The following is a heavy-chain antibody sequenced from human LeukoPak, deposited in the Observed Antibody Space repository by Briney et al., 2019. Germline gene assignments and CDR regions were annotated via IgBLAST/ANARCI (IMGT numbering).Heavy chain of an antibody. CDR1: GYTFTDYY. J-gene: IGHJ4*02. V-gene: IGHV1-2*06. CDR2: INPNSGHT. Sequence: ASVKVSCKASGYTFTDYYMHWVRQAPGQGLEWMGRINPNSGHTNYAQKFQGRVTMTRDTSISTAYMELSRLRSDDTAVYYCARDDKSVPAYYYDSSGGDYWGQGTLVTVSS. D-gene: IGHD3-22*01. CDR3: ARDDKSVPAYYYDSSGGDY.